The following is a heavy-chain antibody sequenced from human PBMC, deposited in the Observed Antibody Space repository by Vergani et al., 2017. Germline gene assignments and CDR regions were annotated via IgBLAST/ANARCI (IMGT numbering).Heavy chain of an antibody. D-gene: IGHD3-10*01. Sequence: QVQLQESGPGLVKPSETLSLTCTVSGGSIRSYYWSWIRQPPGKGLEWIGYIYYSGSTKYNPSLKSRVTISVDTSRNQFSLKLSSVTAADTAVYYCARGNYGSFLDYWGQGTLVTVSS. CDR3: ARGNYGSFLDY. CDR2: IYYSGST. V-gene: IGHV4-59*12. CDR1: GGSIRSYY. J-gene: IGHJ4*02.